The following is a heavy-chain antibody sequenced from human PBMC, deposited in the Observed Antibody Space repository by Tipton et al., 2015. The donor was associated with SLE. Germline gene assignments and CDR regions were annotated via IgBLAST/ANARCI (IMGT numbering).Heavy chain of an antibody. D-gene: IGHD4-17*01. J-gene: IGHJ4*02. CDR1: GDSISGHY. V-gene: IGHV4-59*08. Sequence: QLVQSGAEVKPSETLSLTCTVSGDSISGHYRSWIRQPPGKGLEWIGYIYDSGSTSYNPSLKSRVTISEDTSKQQFSLKLTSLTAADTAVYYCARHAGDYAYFDSWGQGILVTVSS. CDR3: ARHAGDYAYFDS. CDR2: IYDSGST.